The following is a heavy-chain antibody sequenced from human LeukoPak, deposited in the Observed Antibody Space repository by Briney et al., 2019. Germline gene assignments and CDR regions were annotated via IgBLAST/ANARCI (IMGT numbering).Heavy chain of an antibody. Sequence: PGGSLRLSCAASRSPFRNYWMSWVRQAPGKGLEWVANIKQDGSEKYYLDSVKGRFTISRDNAKNSLYLQLNSLRDDDTAVYYCTRQKMAILSPDGFDSWGQGRMVTVSS. J-gene: IGHJ3*02. CDR2: IKQDGSEK. D-gene: IGHD5-24*01. CDR3: TRQKMAILSPDGFDS. V-gene: IGHV3-7*01. CDR1: RSPFRNYW.